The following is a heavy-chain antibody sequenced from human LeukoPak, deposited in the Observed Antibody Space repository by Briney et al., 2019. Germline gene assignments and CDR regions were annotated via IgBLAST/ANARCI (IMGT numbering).Heavy chain of an antibody. Sequence: GGSLRLSCTASGFIFGNYSMNWVRQAPGKGLEWVSVISGSGATTYYADSAKGRFTISRDNSKNALYLHMNTLRAEDTAVYYCAKDLHANYPRRGFDYWGQGTLVTVSS. V-gene: IGHV3-23*01. CDR1: GFIFGNYS. D-gene: IGHD4/OR15-4a*01. J-gene: IGHJ4*02. CDR3: AKDLHANYPRRGFDY. CDR2: ISGSGATT.